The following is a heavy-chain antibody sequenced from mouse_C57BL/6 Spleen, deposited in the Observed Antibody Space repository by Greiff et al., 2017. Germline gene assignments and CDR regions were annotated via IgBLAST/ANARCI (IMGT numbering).Heavy chain of an antibody. CDR3: ARERSNNYYAMDY. Sequence: VQLKESGPGLVKPSQSLSLTCSVTGYSITSGYYWNWIRQFPGNKLEWMGYISYDGSNNYNPSLKNRISITRDTSKNQFFLKLNSVTTEDTATXYCARERSNNYYAMDYWGQGTSVTVSS. CDR1: GYSITSGYY. D-gene: IGHD2-5*01. CDR2: ISYDGSN. J-gene: IGHJ4*01. V-gene: IGHV3-6*01.